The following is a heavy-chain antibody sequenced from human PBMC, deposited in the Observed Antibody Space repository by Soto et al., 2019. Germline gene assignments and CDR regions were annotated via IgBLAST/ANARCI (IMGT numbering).Heavy chain of an antibody. V-gene: IGHV4-31*03. CDR3: ASAATAASSYFYAIDV. CDR2: IYYSGGA. J-gene: IGHJ6*02. D-gene: IGHD2-2*01. CDR1: GGSIGGGGHY. Sequence: QVQLQESGPGLVKPSQTLSLTCTVSGGSIGGGGHYWTWVRQRPGQGLEWMGYIYYSGGAYYNPSLESRPSLSVDTSKNQFSLNLKSVTAADTAVYFCASAATAASSYFYAIDVWGSGTTVTVSS.